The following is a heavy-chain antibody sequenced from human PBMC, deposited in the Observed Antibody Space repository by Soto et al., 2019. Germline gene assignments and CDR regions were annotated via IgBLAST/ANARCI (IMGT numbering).Heavy chain of an antibody. D-gene: IGHD3-10*01. CDR1: GFTFGNAW. CDR3: TPGTPFDY. CDR2: IKSKTDGGTT. J-gene: IGHJ4*02. V-gene: IGHV3-15*01. Sequence: PGGSLRLSCAASGFTFGNAWMSWVRQAPGKGLEWVGRIKSKTDGGTTDYPEPVKGRFTISRDDSKNTLYLQMNSLKNEDTAVYYCTPGTPFDYWGQGTLVTVSS.